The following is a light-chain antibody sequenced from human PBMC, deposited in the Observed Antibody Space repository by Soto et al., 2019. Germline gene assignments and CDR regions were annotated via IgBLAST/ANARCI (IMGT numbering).Light chain of an antibody. Sequence: QSVLTQPPSASGTPGQRVTISCSGSSSNIGSNYVYWYQQLPGTAPKLLIYKNSQRPSGVPDRFSGSKSGTSASVAISGLRSEDEADYYCAAWDDSLSGGVFGGGTKVTVL. V-gene: IGLV1-47*01. CDR2: KNS. CDR3: AAWDDSLSGGV. J-gene: IGLJ3*02. CDR1: SSNIGSNY.